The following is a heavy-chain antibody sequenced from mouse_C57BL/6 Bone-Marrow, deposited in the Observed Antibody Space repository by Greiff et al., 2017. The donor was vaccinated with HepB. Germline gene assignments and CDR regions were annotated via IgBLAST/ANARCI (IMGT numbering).Heavy chain of an antibody. Sequence: EVQLQQSGPGLVKPSQSLSLTCSVTGYSITSCYNWNWIRQFPGNKLEWMGYISYDGSNNYNPSLKNRISITRDTSKTQFFLKLNSVTTEDTATYYCARAYDYDVWFAYWGQGTLVTVSA. D-gene: IGHD2-4*01. V-gene: IGHV3-6*01. CDR1: GYSITSCYN. J-gene: IGHJ3*01. CDR2: ISYDGSN. CDR3: ARAYDYDVWFAY.